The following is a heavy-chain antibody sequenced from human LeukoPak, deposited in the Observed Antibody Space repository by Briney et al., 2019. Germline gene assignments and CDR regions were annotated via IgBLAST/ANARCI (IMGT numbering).Heavy chain of an antibody. CDR3: ARQEQWLDFDY. CDR1: GGSFSGYY. D-gene: IGHD6-19*01. CDR2: INHSGST. Sequence: SETLSLTCAGYGGSFSGYYWSWIRHPPGKGLEWIGEINHSGSTYYNPSLKSRVTISVDTSKNQFSLKLSSVTAADTAVYYCARQEQWLDFDYWGQGTLVTVSS. V-gene: IGHV4-34*01. J-gene: IGHJ4*02.